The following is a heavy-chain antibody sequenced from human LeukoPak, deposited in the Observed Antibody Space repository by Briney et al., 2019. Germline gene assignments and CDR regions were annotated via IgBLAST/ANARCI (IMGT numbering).Heavy chain of an antibody. Sequence: ASVKVSCKASGYTFTSYGISWVRQAPGQGLEWMGWISAYNGNTNYAQKLQGRVTMTTDTSTSTAYMELSSLRSEDTAVYYCARSAIVVAGGAFDIWGQGTMVTVSS. CDR2: ISAYNGNT. J-gene: IGHJ3*02. CDR3: ARSAIVVAGGAFDI. V-gene: IGHV1-18*01. CDR1: GYTFTSYG. D-gene: IGHD2-21*01.